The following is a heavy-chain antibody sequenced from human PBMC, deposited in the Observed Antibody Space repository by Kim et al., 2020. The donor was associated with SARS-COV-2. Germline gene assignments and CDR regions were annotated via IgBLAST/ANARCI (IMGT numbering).Heavy chain of an antibody. Sequence: GGSLRLSCAASGFSFSNAWMSWVRQAPGKGLEWVGRIKSKTNGGTTDYAASGKGRFTISRDDSKNTLYLQMNSLKTEDTALYYCSTLRGGSSVNFDYWGQGTLVTVSS. D-gene: IGHD2-15*01. CDR3: STLRGGSSVNFDY. CDR2: IKSKTNGGTT. CDR1: GFSFSNAW. J-gene: IGHJ4*02. V-gene: IGHV3-15*05.